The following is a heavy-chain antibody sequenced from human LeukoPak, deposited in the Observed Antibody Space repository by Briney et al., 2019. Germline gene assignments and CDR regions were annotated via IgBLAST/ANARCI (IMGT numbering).Heavy chain of an antibody. J-gene: IGHJ3*02. CDR2: IYHSGTT. V-gene: IGHV4-39*07. CDR3: ARSGYYDNVFDI. CDR1: GGSISSGGYY. D-gene: IGHD3-22*01. Sequence: SETLSLTCTVSGGSISSGGYYWSWIRQPPGKGLEWIGTIYHSGTTYHNPSLKSRVTISVDTYENQFSLNLNSVTAADTAVYYCARSGYYDNVFDIWGQGTMVTVSS.